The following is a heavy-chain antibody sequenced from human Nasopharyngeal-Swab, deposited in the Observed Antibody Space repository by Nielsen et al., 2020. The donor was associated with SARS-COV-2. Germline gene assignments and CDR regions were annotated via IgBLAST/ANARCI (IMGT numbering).Heavy chain of an antibody. CDR3: ARHLRRWLQLRPDAFDI. D-gene: IGHD5-24*01. Sequence: SETLSLTCTVSGASISSYYWSWIRQPPGKGLEWVAYSHYSGSTNYNPSLKSRVTMSVDTSKRQFSLMLTSVTAADTAVYYCARHLRRWLQLRPDAFDIWGQGTMVTVSS. V-gene: IGHV4-59*08. J-gene: IGHJ3*02. CDR2: SHYSGST. CDR1: GASISSYY.